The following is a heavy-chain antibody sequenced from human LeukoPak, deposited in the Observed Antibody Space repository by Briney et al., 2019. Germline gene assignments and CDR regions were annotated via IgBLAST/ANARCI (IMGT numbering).Heavy chain of an antibody. Sequence: GGSLRLSCAASGFTFSNAWMSWVRQAPGKGLEWVGRIKSKTDGGTTDYAAPVKGRFTISRDDSKNTLYLQMNSLKIEDTAVYYCTTYYYGSGSWFAYFDYWGQGTLVTVSS. CDR3: TTYYYGSGSWFAYFDY. D-gene: IGHD3-10*01. CDR1: GFTFSNAW. V-gene: IGHV3-15*01. J-gene: IGHJ4*02. CDR2: IKSKTDGGTT.